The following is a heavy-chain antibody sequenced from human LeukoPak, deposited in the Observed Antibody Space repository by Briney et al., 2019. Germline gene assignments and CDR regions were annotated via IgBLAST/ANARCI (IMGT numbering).Heavy chain of an antibody. V-gene: IGHV4-34*01. CDR3: AREDSSGWSTWFDP. CDR2: INHSGST. D-gene: IGHD6-19*01. CDR1: GGSFSGYY. Sequence: PSETLSLTCAVYGGSFSGYYWSWIRQPPGKGLEWIGEINHSGSTNYNPSLKSRVTISVDTSKSQFSLKLTSVTAADTAVYYCAREDSSGWSTWFDPWGQGTLVTVSS. J-gene: IGHJ5*02.